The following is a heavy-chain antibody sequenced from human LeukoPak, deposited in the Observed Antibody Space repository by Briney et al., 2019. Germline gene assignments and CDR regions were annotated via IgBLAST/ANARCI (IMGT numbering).Heavy chain of an antibody. Sequence: SETLSLTCAVYGGSFSGYYWSWIRQPPGKGLEWIGEINHSGSTNYNPSLKSRVTISVDTSKSQFSLKLSSVTAADTAVYYCAVTLLWFGELLDQFDYWGQGTLVTVSS. V-gene: IGHV4-34*01. D-gene: IGHD3-10*01. J-gene: IGHJ4*02. CDR3: AVTLLWFGELLDQFDY. CDR1: GGSFSGYY. CDR2: INHSGST.